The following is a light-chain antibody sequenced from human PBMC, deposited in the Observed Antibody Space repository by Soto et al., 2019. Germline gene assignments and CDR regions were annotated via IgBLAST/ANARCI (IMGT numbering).Light chain of an antibody. J-gene: IGKJ5*01. CDR2: DAS. Sequence: AIQLTQSPSSLSASVGDRVTITCRASQGISSALAWYQQKPGKAPKLLIYDASRLESGVPSRFSGSGSGTDFTLTISSLQPEDFATYYCQQFNSYPPTFGQGTRLEIK. CDR1: QGISSA. CDR3: QQFNSYPPT. V-gene: IGKV1-13*02.